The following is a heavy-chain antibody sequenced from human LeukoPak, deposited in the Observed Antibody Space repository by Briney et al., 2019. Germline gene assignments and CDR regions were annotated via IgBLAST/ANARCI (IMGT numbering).Heavy chain of an antibody. Sequence: GESLRISCKGSGYSFTSYWISWVRQMPGKGLEWMGIIYPGDSDTRYSPSFQGQVTISADKSISTAYLQWSSLKASDTAMYYCARQVVVPAANNWFDPWGQGTLVTVSS. J-gene: IGHJ5*02. V-gene: IGHV5-51*01. CDR1: GYSFTSYW. CDR3: ARQVVVPAANNWFDP. CDR2: IYPGDSDT. D-gene: IGHD2-2*01.